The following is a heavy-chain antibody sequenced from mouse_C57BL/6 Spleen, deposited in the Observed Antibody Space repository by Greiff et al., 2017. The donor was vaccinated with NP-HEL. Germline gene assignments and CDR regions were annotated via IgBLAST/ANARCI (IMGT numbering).Heavy chain of an antibody. CDR1: GYSITSGYD. D-gene: IGHD3-2*02. J-gene: IGHJ2*01. CDR2: ISYSGST. V-gene: IGHV3-1*01. Sequence: EVKLQESGPGMVKPSQSLSLTCTVTGYSITSGYDWHWIRHFPGNKLEWMGYISYSGSTNYNPSLKSRISITHDTSKNHFFLKLNSVTTEDTATYYCAREDSSGYFDYWGQGTTLTVSS. CDR3: AREDSSGYFDY.